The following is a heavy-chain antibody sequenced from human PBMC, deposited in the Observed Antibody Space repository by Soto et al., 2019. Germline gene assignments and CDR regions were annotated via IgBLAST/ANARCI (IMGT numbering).Heavy chain of an antibody. J-gene: IGHJ5*02. CDR3: AKDRGAGGRFSGIAVAGIPS. CDR2: ISGGGGNT. D-gene: IGHD6-19*01. V-gene: IGHV3-23*01. Sequence: EVQLSESGGGLVQPGGSLRLSCAASGFTFSSYAMSWVRQTPGKGLEWVSGISGGGGNTYYADSVTGRFTISRDNSRNALYLQMNRLRAADTAIYYCAKDRGAGGRFSGIAVAGIPSWGQGTLVTVSS. CDR1: GFTFSSYA.